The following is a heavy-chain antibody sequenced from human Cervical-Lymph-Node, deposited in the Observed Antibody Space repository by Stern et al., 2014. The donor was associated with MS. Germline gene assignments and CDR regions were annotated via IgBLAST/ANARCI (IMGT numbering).Heavy chain of an antibody. D-gene: IGHD5-18*01. CDR1: GYTFTGYY. J-gene: IGHJ6*02. CDR3: AREHTAMDYYYYYGMDV. CDR2: INPNSGGA. V-gene: IGHV1-2*04. Sequence: QVQLVQSGAEVKKPGASVKVSCKASGYTFTGYYMHWVRQAPGQGLEWMGWINPNSGGANYAQKFQGWVAMTRDTSISTAYMELSRLRSDDTAVYYCAREHTAMDYYYYYGMDVWGQGTTVTVSS.